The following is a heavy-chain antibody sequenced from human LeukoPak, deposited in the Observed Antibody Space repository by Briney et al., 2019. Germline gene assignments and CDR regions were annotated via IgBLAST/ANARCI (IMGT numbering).Heavy chain of an antibody. CDR3: ARDYDILTGYIDY. Sequence: GGSLRLSCAASGFTFSSYGMHWVRQAPGKGLEWVAVISYDGSNKYYADSVKGRFTISRDNSKNTLYLQMNSLRAEDTAVYYCARDYDILTGYIDYWGQGTLVTVSS. V-gene: IGHV3-30*03. J-gene: IGHJ4*02. CDR1: GFTFSSYG. CDR2: ISYDGSNK. D-gene: IGHD3-9*01.